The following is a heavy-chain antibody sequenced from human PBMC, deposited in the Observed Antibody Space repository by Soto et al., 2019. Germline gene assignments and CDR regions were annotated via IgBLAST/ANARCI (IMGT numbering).Heavy chain of an antibody. D-gene: IGHD6-19*01. V-gene: IGHV3-23*04. CDR3: AKATTNGGWFNPFDS. CDR2: LSGSGTST. Sequence: EVQLVESGGGLVQPGKSLRLSCADSAFDFDEYAMHWVRQLPGKGLEWVSGLSGSGTSTYYADSVKGRFTISRDNSRDTLFLQMNSLTADDTAVYYCAKATTNGGWFNPFDSWGQGALVTVSS. J-gene: IGHJ4*02. CDR1: AFDFDEYA.